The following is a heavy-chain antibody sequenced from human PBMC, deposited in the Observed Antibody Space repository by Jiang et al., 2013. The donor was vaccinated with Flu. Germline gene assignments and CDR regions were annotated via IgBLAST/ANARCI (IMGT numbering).Heavy chain of an antibody. CDR3: ARDALWSGYSDL. D-gene: IGHD3-3*01. CDR1: GTFIISGSNF. Sequence: SGPGLVKPSQTLSLTCTVSGTFIISGSNFWSWIRQSPGRGLEWIGHIDYSGTTYYNPSLKNRVTMSVDTFKNKFSLILTSVTVADTALYFCARDALWSGYSDLWGQGDLLTVSS. CDR2: IDYSGTT. V-gene: IGHV4-31*03. J-gene: IGHJ5*02.